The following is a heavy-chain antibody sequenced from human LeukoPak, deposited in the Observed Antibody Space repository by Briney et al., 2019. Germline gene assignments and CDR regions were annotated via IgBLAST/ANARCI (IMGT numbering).Heavy chain of an antibody. Sequence: GGSLRLSCAASGFTFRSHFMDWVRQAPGKGLEWVGRIRNYVNGYTSEYAASVTGRFIISRDDSKNSLYLQMNSLKSEDTAVYYCARAKFYEYHLDVWGTGTTVIVSS. V-gene: IGHV3-72*01. J-gene: IGHJ6*03. D-gene: IGHD5/OR15-5a*01. CDR1: GFTFRSHF. CDR3: ARAKFYEYHLDV. CDR2: IRNYVNGYTS.